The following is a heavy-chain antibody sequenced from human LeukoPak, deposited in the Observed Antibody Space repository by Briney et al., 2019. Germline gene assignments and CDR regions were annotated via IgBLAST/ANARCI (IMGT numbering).Heavy chain of an antibody. D-gene: IGHD3-10*01. CDR2: IYYSGST. CDR3: ARDSGTTGEVKFDP. Sequence: SETLSLTCTVSGDFITAYYWSWIRQPPGKGLEWIGYIYYSGSTNYNPSLKSRVTISVDTSKNQFSLKLSSVTAADTAVYYCARDSGTTGEVKFDPWGQGTLVTVSS. CDR1: GDFITAYY. J-gene: IGHJ5*02. V-gene: IGHV4-59*01.